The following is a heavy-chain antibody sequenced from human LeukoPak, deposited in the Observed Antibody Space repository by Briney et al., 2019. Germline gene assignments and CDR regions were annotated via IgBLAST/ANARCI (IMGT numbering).Heavy chain of an antibody. J-gene: IGHJ3*02. CDR3: ARLGSSSWLDAFDI. CDR2: INHSGST. V-gene: IGHV4-34*01. Sequence: SETLSLTCAVYGGSFSGYYWSWIRQPPGKGLEWIGEINHSGSTYYNPSLKSRVTISVDTSKNQFSLKLSSVTAADTAVYYCARLGSSSWLDAFDIWGQGTMVTVSS. D-gene: IGHD6-13*01. CDR1: GGSFSGYY.